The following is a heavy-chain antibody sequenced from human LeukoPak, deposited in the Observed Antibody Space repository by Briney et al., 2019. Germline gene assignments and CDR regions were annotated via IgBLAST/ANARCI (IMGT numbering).Heavy chain of an antibody. Sequence: GGSLRLSCAASGFTLSSYAMSWVRQAPGKGLEWVSAISGSGGSTYYADSVKGRFTISRDNSKNTLYLQMNSLRAEDTAVYYCAKDLWSYYYYYMDVWGKGTTVTVSS. V-gene: IGHV3-23*01. J-gene: IGHJ6*03. CDR3: AKDLWSYYYYYMDV. D-gene: IGHD2-21*01. CDR2: ISGSGGST. CDR1: GFTLSSYA.